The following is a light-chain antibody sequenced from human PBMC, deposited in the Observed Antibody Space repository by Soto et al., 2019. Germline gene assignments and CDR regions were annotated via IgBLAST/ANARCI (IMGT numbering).Light chain of an antibody. CDR1: QRISSF. CDR3: QQSFSTPYT. V-gene: IGKV1-39*01. CDR2: AAS. Sequence: DIQMTQSPSSLSASVGDRVTITCRASQRISSFLSWYQQKPGKAPKLLIYAASSLQSGVPSRFGGSGSGTDFTLTISSLQPEDPATYFCQQSFSTPYTFGQGTKVEIK. J-gene: IGKJ2*01.